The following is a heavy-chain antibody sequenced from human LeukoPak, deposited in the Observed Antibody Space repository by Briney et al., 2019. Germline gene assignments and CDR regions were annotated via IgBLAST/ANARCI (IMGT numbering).Heavy chain of an antibody. D-gene: IGHD3-22*01. Sequence: GGSLRLSCAASGFTVSSNYMSWVRQAPGKGLEWVSIIYSGGSTFYADSVKGRFTISRDNSKNTLYLQMNSLRAEDTAVYYCAKASAMIVVVSKHFDYWGQGTLVTVSS. CDR1: GFTVSSNY. V-gene: IGHV3-53*01. CDR2: IYSGGST. CDR3: AKASAMIVVVSKHFDY. J-gene: IGHJ4*02.